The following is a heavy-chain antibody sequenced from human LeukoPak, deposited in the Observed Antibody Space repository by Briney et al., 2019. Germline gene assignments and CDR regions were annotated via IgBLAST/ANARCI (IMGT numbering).Heavy chain of an antibody. J-gene: IGHJ3*02. CDR3: ARVLNTNYYDSSGYPGAFDI. CDR2: IIPIFGTA. D-gene: IGHD3-22*01. CDR1: GGTFSSYA. Sequence: ASVKVSCTASGGTFSSYAISWVRQAPGQGLEWMGGIIPIFGTANYAQKFQGRVTITADESTSTAYMELSSLRSEDTAVYYCARVLNTNYYDSSGYPGAFDIWGQGTMVTVSS. V-gene: IGHV1-69*13.